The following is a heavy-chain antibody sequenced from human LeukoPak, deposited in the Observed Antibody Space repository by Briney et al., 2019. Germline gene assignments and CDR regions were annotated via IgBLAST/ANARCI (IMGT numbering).Heavy chain of an antibody. CDR3: ARERRFGEQTYNWFDP. J-gene: IGHJ5*02. CDR2: ISAYNGNT. CDR1: GYTFTNFG. D-gene: IGHD3-10*01. V-gene: IGHV1-18*01. Sequence: GALVKVSCKTSGYTFTNFGVSWVRQAPGQGLEWMGWISAYNGNTNYAQKFQDRVSMTTDTSTRTASLELGSLRSDDTAVYYCARERRFGEQTYNWFDPWGQGTLVTVSS.